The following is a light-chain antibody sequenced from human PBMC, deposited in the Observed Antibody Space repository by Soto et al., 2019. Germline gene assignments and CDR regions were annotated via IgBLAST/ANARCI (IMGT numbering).Light chain of an antibody. V-gene: IGLV2-23*01. Sequence: QAVVTQPASVSGSPGQSITISCTGTSSDVGGYNLVSWYQQHPGKAPKLMIYEGSERPSGVSNRFSGSKSGNTASLTISGLQAEDEADYLCCSYAGSSAPVVFGGGTKLTVL. J-gene: IGLJ2*01. CDR1: SSDVGGYNL. CDR2: EGS. CDR3: CSYAGSSAPVV.